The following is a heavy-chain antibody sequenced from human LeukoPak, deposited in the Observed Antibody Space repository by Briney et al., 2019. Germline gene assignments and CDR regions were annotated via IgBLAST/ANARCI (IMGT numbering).Heavy chain of an antibody. CDR3: ASPGGYCSSTSCYILDY. CDR2: IYYSGST. J-gene: IGHJ4*02. Sequence: KPSETLSLTCTVSGGSISSSSYYWGWIRQPPGKGLEWIGSIYYSGSTYYNPSLKSRVTISVDTSKNQFSLKLSSVTAADTAVYYCASPGGYCSSTSCYILDYWGQGTLVTVSS. V-gene: IGHV4-39*01. D-gene: IGHD2-2*02. CDR1: GGSISSSSYY.